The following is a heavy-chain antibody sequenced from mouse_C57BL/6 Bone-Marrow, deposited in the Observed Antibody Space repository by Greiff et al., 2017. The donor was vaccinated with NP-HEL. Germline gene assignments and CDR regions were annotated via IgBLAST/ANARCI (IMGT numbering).Heavy chain of an antibody. J-gene: IGHJ2*01. CDR2: IFPGSGST. CDR1: GYTFTDYY. V-gene: IGHV1-75*01. D-gene: IGHD1-1*01. CDR3: ARYGPIYYYSSSYFDY. Sequence: QVQLMQSGPELVKPGASVKISCTASGYTFTDYYINWVKQRPGQGLEWIGWIFPGSGSTYYNEKLKGKVTLSVDKSSSTSYMLLSSLTSEDSAVYFCARYGPIYYYSSSYFDYWGQGTTLTVSS.